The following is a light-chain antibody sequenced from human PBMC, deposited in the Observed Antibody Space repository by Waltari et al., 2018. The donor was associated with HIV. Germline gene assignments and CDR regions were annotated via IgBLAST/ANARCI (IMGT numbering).Light chain of an antibody. CDR1: QIVSSAY. V-gene: IGKV3-20*01. Sequence: EIVLTQSPGTLSLSPGERATLSCRASQIVSSAYLAWYQHRPGQAPRLLIYGASTRATGVPDRFSGNGFGTDFTLTISILEPEDFAMYYCQQYGASPETFGQGARVEI. J-gene: IGKJ1*01. CDR3: QQYGASPET. CDR2: GAS.